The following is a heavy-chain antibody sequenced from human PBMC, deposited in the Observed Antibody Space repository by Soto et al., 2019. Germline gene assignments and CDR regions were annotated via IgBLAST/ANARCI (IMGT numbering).Heavy chain of an antibody. CDR1: GLTFSRYA. V-gene: IGHV3-30-3*01. CDR3: ARDEGGDYATNYYYYGMDV. D-gene: IGHD4-17*01. Sequence: PGGSLRLSCAASGLTFSRYAMHWVRQAPGKGLKWVALISYDGSKKDYADSVKGRFTISRDNFQNTLSLQMNSLRTEDTAVYYCARDEGGDYATNYYYYGMDVWGQGTTVTVSS. CDR2: ISYDGSKK. J-gene: IGHJ6*02.